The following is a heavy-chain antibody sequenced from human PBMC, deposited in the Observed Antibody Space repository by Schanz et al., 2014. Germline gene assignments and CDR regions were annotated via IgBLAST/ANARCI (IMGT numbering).Heavy chain of an antibody. D-gene: IGHD6-13*01. V-gene: IGHV3-30*19. CDR3: ARDRQQLVGRIGYYYGMDV. J-gene: IGHJ6*02. CDR1: GFTFNSYG. Sequence: QVQLVESGGGVVQPGRSLRLSCAASGFTFNSYGMHWVRQAPGKGLEWVAVISYDGSHKDYADSVKGRFTISRDNSKNTLYLQMNSLRAEDTAVYYCARDRQQLVGRIGYYYGMDVWGQGTTVTVSS. CDR2: ISYDGSHK.